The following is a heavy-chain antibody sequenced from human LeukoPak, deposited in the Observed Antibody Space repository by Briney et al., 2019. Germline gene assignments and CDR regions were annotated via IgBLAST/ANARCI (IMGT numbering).Heavy chain of an antibody. D-gene: IGHD6-13*01. Sequence: ASVKVSCKASGYTFTSYAMHWVRQAPGQRLEWMGWINAGNGNTKYSQKFQGRVTITRDTSASTAYMELSSLRSEDTAVYYCARDRPHLYSSSWYVGSFDPWGQGTLVTVSS. CDR2: INAGNGNT. CDR3: ARDRPHLYSSSWYVGSFDP. CDR1: GYTFTSYA. J-gene: IGHJ5*02. V-gene: IGHV1-3*01.